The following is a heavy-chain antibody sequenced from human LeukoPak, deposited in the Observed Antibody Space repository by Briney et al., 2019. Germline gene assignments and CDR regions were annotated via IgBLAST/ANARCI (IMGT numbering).Heavy chain of an antibody. CDR1: GFTFSSYA. V-gene: IGHV3-23*01. J-gene: IGHJ5*02. D-gene: IGHD6-6*01. Sequence: GGSLRLSCAASGFTFSSYAMSWVRQAPGKGLEWVSAISGSGGSTYYADSVKGRFTISRDNSKNTLYLQMNSLRAEDTAVYYCAKSPRVYSSSGYWFDPWGQGTLVTVSS. CDR2: ISGSGGST. CDR3: AKSPRVYSSSGYWFDP.